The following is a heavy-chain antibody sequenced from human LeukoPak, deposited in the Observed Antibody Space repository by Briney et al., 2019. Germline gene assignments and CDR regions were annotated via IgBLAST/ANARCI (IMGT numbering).Heavy chain of an antibody. CDR3: ARGCGGDCYFGPDANAFDI. Sequence: KTSETLSLTCTVSGGSISSYYWSWIRQPPGKGLEWIGYIYYSGSTNYNPSLKSRVTISVDTSKNQFSLKLSSVTAADTAVYYCARGCGGDCYFGPDANAFDIWGQGTKVTVSS. CDR2: IYYSGST. J-gene: IGHJ3*02. D-gene: IGHD2-21*02. CDR1: GGSISSYY. V-gene: IGHV4-59*01.